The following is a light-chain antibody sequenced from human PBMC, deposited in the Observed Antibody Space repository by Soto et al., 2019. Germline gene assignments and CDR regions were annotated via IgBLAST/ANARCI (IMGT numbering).Light chain of an antibody. CDR2: DVI. Sequence: QSALTQPRSVSGSPGQSVTISCTGTSSDVGAYNFVSWYQQNPGKAPKLILYDVIKRPSGVPDRFSGSKSGNTASLTISGLQTEDEADYHCSSYAANYVRFGGGTKVTVL. CDR1: SSDVGAYNF. V-gene: IGLV2-11*01. CDR3: SSYAANYVR. J-gene: IGLJ2*01.